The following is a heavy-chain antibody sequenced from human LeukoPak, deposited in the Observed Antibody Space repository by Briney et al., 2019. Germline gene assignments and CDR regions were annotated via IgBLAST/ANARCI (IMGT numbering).Heavy chain of an antibody. D-gene: IGHD3-9*01. J-gene: IGHJ3*01. CDR2: IRVYNGDT. Sequence: GASVKVSCKATGYMFAVFGSTWVRQAPGQGLEWMGSIRVYNGDTNYARKFQGRLTMTTDTSATIAYMELRSLKSDDTAVYYCARDRYDVGVAFDFWGQGTMVTVSS. CDR1: GYMFAVFG. V-gene: IGHV1-18*01. CDR3: ARDRYDVGVAFDF.